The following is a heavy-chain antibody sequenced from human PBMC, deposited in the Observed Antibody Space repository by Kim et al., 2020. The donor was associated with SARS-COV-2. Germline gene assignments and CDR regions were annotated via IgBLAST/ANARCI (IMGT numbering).Heavy chain of an antibody. D-gene: IGHD2-15*01. CDR1: GGSISSSNW. CDR3: ATFRAGLGYCSVGSCYPFDY. J-gene: IGHJ4*02. CDR2: IHHSGTT. Sequence: SETLSLTCAVSGGSISSSNWWSWVRQPPGKGLEWIGDIHHSGTTNYNPSLKSRVTILVDKSKNQFSLNLSSVTAADTAVYYCATFRAGLGYCSVGSCYPFDYWGQGTLVTVSS. V-gene: IGHV4-4*02.